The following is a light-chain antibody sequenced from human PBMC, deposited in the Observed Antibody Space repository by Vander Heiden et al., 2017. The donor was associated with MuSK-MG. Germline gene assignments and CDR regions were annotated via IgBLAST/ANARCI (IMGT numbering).Light chain of an antibody. V-gene: IGLV2-14*03. CDR1: DSDIGASTY. J-gene: IGLJ2*01. CDR2: DVR. CDR3: SSSTASSTLV. Sequence: QSALTQPASVSGSPGQSLTISCTGTDSDIGASTYVSWYQQHPGKAPKLMIYDVRNRPSGVSNRFSGSKSGNTASLTISGLQAEDEADYYCSSSTASSTLVFGGGTKLTVL.